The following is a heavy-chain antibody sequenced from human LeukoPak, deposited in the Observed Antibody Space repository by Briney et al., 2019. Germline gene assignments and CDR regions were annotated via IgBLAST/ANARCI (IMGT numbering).Heavy chain of an antibody. Sequence: ASVKVSCKASGYTFTSYGISWVRQAPGQGLEWMGWINPNSGGTNYAQKFQGRVTMTRDTSISTAYMELSRLRSDDTAVYYCARDPGLRFLEWSPLAVYYGMDVWGQGTTVTVSS. J-gene: IGHJ6*02. CDR2: INPNSGGT. CDR3: ARDPGLRFLEWSPLAVYYGMDV. D-gene: IGHD3-3*01. CDR1: GYTFTSYG. V-gene: IGHV1-2*02.